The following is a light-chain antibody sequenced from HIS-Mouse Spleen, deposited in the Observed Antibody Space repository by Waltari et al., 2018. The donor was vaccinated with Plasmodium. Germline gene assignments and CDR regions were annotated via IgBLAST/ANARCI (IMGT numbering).Light chain of an antibody. CDR3: YSTDSSGNHRV. Sequence: SYELTQPPSVSVSPGQTARIDCSGDALPKKYAYWYQQKSGQAPVLVIYEDSKRPSGIPERFSGSSSGTMATLTISGAQVEDEADYSCYSTDSSGNHRVFGGGTKLTVL. CDR2: EDS. CDR1: ALPKKY. J-gene: IGLJ3*02. V-gene: IGLV3-10*01.